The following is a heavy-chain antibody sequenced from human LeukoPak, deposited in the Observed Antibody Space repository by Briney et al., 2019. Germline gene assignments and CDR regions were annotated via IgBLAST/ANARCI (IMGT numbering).Heavy chain of an antibody. CDR1: GFTFSSYG. V-gene: IGHV3-30*18. Sequence: PGGSLRLSCAASGFTFSSYGMHWVRQAPGKGLEWVAVISYDGSNKYYADSVKGRFTISRDNSKNTLYLQMNSLRAEDTAVYYCAKGPASYDILTGYYYWGQGTLVTVSS. D-gene: IGHD3-9*01. CDR3: AKGPASYDILTGYYY. J-gene: IGHJ4*02. CDR2: ISYDGSNK.